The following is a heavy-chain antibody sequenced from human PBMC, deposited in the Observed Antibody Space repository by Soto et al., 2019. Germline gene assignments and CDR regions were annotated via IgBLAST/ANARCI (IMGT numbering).Heavy chain of an antibody. V-gene: IGHV3-73*01. J-gene: IGHJ6*03. CDR3: TRHAGGQVEHSFYSYFMDV. D-gene: IGHD2-15*01. CDR2: IRSKTNNYAT. Sequence: EVQLVESGGGVVQPGGSLKLACLASGFPLSDSAIHWVLKSSGKGLEWVGRIRSKTNNYATTYGAPVRGRFTLSRDDSKNTAYLQMNNLESEDAAVYYCTRHAGGQVEHSFYSYFMDVWGKGTPVPV. CDR1: GFPLSDSA.